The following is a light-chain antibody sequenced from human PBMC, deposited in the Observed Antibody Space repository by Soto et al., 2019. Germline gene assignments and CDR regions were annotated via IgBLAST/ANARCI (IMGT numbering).Light chain of an antibody. J-gene: IGKJ2*01. CDR1: QSISSW. CDR2: DAS. CDR3: QQYNSYPYT. Sequence: DIQMTQSPSTLSASVGDRVTITCRASQSISSWLAWYQQKPGKAPKLLIYDASSLESGVPSRFSGSGSGTEFTLTISSLQPDDFATYYCQQYNSYPYTFGQGTTLEIQ. V-gene: IGKV1-5*01.